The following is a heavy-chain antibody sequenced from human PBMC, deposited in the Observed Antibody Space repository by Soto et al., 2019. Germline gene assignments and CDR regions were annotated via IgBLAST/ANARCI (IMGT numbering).Heavy chain of an antibody. CDR2: ISAYNGNT. V-gene: IGHV1-18*01. CDR1: GYTFTSYG. J-gene: IGHJ5*02. Sequence: ASVKVSCKASGYTFTSYGISWVRQAPGQGLEWMGWISAYNGNTNYAQKFQGRVTITADESTSTAYMEPSSLRFEDTAVYYCARAIVGPTTTGWLDPWGQGTLVTVSS. D-gene: IGHD1-26*01. CDR3: ARAIVGPTTTGWLDP.